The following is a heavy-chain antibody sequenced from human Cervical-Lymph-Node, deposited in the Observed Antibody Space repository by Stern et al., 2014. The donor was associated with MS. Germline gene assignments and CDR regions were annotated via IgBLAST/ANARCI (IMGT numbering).Heavy chain of an antibody. CDR3: VRDLDGGAHFDN. V-gene: IGHV3-74*01. CDR2: INRDGIYT. D-gene: IGHD3-16*01. J-gene: IGHJ4*02. Sequence: EDQLVESGGGLVQPGGSLRLSCAASGFTFSTYWMHWVRQAPGKGLVWVSRINRDGIYTSYADSVKGRFTISRDNAKNTLHLQMNSLRAEDTALYYCVRDLDGGAHFDNWGQGALVTVSS. CDR1: GFTFSTYW.